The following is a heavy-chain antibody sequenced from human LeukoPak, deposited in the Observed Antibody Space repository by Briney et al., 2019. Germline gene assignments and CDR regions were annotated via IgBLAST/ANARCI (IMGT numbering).Heavy chain of an antibody. CDR1: GFTFADHP. J-gene: IGHJ4*02. CDR3: TRGNWNPGY. D-gene: IGHD1-20*01. V-gene: IGHV3-49*03. CDR2: IRGKHYDGTT. Sequence: SGGSLRLSCTASGFTFADHPMTLFRQAPGKGLEWVGFIRGKHYDGTTEYAASVKGRFTISRDDSKSVAYLQMNSLKTEDTAVYYCTRGNWNPGYWGQGTLVTVSS.